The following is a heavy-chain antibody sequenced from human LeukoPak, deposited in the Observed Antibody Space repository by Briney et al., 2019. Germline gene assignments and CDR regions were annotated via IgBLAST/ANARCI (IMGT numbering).Heavy chain of an antibody. Sequence: GGSLRLSCAASGFTFINHNMDWVRQAPGKGLEWIGRIRNKAKSYTTEYAASVKGRFTVSRDDSKNSLFLQMNSLESEDTAVYYCARRNSVTQGLDNWGQGTLVTVSS. V-gene: IGHV3-72*01. J-gene: IGHJ4*02. D-gene: IGHD5/OR15-5a*01. CDR3: ARRNSVTQGLDN. CDR2: IRNKAKSYTT. CDR1: GFTFINHN.